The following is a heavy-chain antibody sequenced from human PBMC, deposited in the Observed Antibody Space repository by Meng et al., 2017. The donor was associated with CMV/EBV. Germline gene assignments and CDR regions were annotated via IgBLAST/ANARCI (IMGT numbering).Heavy chain of an antibody. D-gene: IGHD2/OR15-2a*01. Sequence: GESLKISCAASRFTFSSYWMYWVRQAPGKGLVWVSRINSDGSIRTYADSVKGRFTISRDTAKNTLSLQMNSLRVEDTAVYYCARDRIFDVWGQGTTVTVSS. V-gene: IGHV3-74*03. J-gene: IGHJ6*02. CDR3: ARDRIFDV. CDR1: RFTFSSYW. CDR2: INSDGSIR.